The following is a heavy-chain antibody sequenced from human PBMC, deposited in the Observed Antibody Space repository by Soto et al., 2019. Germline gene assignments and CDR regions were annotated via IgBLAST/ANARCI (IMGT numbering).Heavy chain of an antibody. D-gene: IGHD2-21*02. Sequence: LRLSCGVSGFPFAPSTMSWVRQAPGKGLEWVSTISVSVGSTYSADSVQGRFTVSSDISDNTLFLRMTSLTADDTAVYFCAKRDVPHSTSNAYFYDHWGRGVLVTVSS. CDR1: GFPFAPST. CDR2: ISVSVGST. CDR3: AKRDVPHSTSNAYFYDH. V-gene: IGHV3-23*01. J-gene: IGHJ4*02.